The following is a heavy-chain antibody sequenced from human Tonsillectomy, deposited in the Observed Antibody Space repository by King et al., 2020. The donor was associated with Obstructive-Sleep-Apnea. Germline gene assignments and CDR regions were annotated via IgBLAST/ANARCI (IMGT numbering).Heavy chain of an antibody. CDR2: IKSKTDGGTT. V-gene: IGHV3-15*01. J-gene: IGHJ6*02. CDR3: TTDLSYDYYCGMDV. CDR1: GFTFSNAW. Sequence: VQLVESGGGLVKPGGSLRLSCAASGFTFSNAWMSWVRQAPGKGLEWVGRIKSKTDGGTTDYAAPVKGRFTISRDDSKNTLYLQMNSLKTEDTAVYDCTTDLSYDYYCGMDVWGQGPTVTVSS.